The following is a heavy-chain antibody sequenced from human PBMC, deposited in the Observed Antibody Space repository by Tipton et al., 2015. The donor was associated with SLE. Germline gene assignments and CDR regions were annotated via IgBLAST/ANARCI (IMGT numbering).Heavy chain of an antibody. D-gene: IGHD2-15*01. CDR2: ISNSETT. CDR3: AGAWQGYCSGGTCYVLDY. CDR1: GGSISSHY. V-gene: IGHV4-59*11. Sequence: TLSLTCTVSGGSISSHYWSWIRQPPGKGLAWIGYISNSETTNYNPSLKSRVTISVDTSKNQFSLKLRSVTAADTAVYYCAGAWQGYCSGGTCYVLDYWGQGTLVTVSS. J-gene: IGHJ4*02.